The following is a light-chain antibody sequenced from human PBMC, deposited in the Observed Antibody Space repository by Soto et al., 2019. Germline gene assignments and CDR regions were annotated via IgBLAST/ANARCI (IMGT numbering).Light chain of an antibody. CDR1: SSNIGAGYD. CDR2: GNS. V-gene: IGLV1-40*01. Sequence: QSVLTQPPSVSGAPGQRVTISCTGSSSNIGAGYDVHWYQQLPGTAPKLLIYGNSNRPSGVPDRFSGSKSGTSASLAITGXXXXXXXXYYCQSYDSSLSVVFGGGTNVTV. J-gene: IGLJ2*01. CDR3: QSYDSSLSVV.